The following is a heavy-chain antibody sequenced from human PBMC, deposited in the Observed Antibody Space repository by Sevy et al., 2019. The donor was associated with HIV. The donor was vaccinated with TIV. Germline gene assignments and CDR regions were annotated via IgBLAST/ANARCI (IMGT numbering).Heavy chain of an antibody. CDR1: GGSISSYY. J-gene: IGHJ4*02. CDR3: AREAAMGQAGFDY. V-gene: IGHV4-59*01. CDR2: IYYSGST. Sequence: SETLSLTCTVSGGSISSYYWSWIRQPPGKGLEWIGYIYYSGSTNYNPSLRSRVTISVDTSKNQFSLKLSSVSAADTAVYYYAREAAMGQAGFDYWGQGTLVTVSS. D-gene: IGHD2-2*01.